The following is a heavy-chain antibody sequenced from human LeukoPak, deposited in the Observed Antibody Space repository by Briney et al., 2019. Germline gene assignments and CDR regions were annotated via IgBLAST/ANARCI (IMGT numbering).Heavy chain of an antibody. Sequence: SETLSLTCAVSGGSISSSSYYWGWIRPPPGKGMEWIGSIDYSGSTYYNPSLKSRVTISVDTSKNQFSLKLSSVTAADTAVYYCARVDYGGNSDLDYWGQGTQVTVSS. CDR1: GGSISSSSYY. CDR2: IDYSGST. J-gene: IGHJ4*02. V-gene: IGHV4-39*01. D-gene: IGHD4-23*01. CDR3: ARVDYGGNSDLDY.